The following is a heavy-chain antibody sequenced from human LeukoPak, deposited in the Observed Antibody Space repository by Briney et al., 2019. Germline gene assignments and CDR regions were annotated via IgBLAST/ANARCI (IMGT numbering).Heavy chain of an antibody. Sequence: PGGSLRLSCAASGFTFSSYSMNWVRQAPGKGLEWVSSISSSSSYIYYADSVKGRFTISRDNAKNSLYLQMNSLRDEDTAVYYCARDGYYYDSSGYVDYWGQGTLVTVSS. D-gene: IGHD3-22*01. CDR3: ARDGYYYDSSGYVDY. CDR1: GFTFSSYS. CDR2: ISSSSSYI. V-gene: IGHV3-21*01. J-gene: IGHJ4*02.